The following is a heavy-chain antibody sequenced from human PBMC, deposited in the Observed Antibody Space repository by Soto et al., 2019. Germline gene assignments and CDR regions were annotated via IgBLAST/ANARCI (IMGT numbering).Heavy chain of an antibody. V-gene: IGHV4-4*02. CDR3: ARDQGSHPGD. CDR2: IHHSGST. CDR1: GVSISSDNW. Sequence: QVQLQESAPGLVRPSGTVSLTCALSGVSISSDNWWSWVRQPPGKALERIGEIHHSGSTNYNPSLRSRVTMSVVPSKDLFSLTLNSVTAADTAFYYCARDQGSHPGDWGQGTLVSVSS. D-gene: IGHD6-13*01. J-gene: IGHJ4*02.